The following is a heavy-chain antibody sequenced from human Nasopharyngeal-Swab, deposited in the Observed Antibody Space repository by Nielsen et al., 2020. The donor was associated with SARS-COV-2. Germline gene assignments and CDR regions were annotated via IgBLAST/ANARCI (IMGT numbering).Heavy chain of an antibody. CDR3: ARGLDIVATIDY. CDR1: GFTFNEYT. J-gene: IGHJ4*02. V-gene: IGHV3-74*01. CDR2: INSDGSSK. Sequence: GESLKISCAASGFTFNEYTMNWVRQAPGKGLEWVSRINSDGSSKSYGASVKGRFTISRDNAKNTLYLQMSSLRRDDTAVYYCARGLDIVATIDYWGQGTLVTVSS. D-gene: IGHD5-12*01.